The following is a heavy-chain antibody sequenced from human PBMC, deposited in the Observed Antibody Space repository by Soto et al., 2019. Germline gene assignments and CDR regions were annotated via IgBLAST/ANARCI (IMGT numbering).Heavy chain of an antibody. D-gene: IGHD3-22*01. CDR3: ARDILFDYASRGLLRPSRPGDAFDI. CDR1: GASISSSC. CDR2: VYYVANT. V-gene: IGHV4-59*01. J-gene: IGHJ3*02. Sequence: QVQLQESGPGLVKPSETLSLTCTVSGASISSSCWSWIGQSPGKGLEWIGVVYYVANTNYNPSLKGRVTTSADTTNNQLSLPMRSVTAAAWAVYYCARDILFDYASRGLLRPSRPGDAFDIWGKGTMFPVSS.